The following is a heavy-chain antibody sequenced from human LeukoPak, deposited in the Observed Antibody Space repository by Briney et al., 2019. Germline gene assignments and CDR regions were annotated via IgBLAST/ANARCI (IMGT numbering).Heavy chain of an antibody. CDR1: GVSISSGGYS. CDR3: ARAAAGTGWWFDP. J-gene: IGHJ5*02. D-gene: IGHD6-13*01. Sequence: PSETLFLTCAGSGVSISSGGYSCIWIPQPPAKPLQRIGYIYPSGSTYYNPSLKSRVTISVDRSKNQFSLKLSSVTAADTAVYYCARAAAGTGWWFDPWGQGTLVTVSS. V-gene: IGHV4-30-2*01. CDR2: IYPSGST.